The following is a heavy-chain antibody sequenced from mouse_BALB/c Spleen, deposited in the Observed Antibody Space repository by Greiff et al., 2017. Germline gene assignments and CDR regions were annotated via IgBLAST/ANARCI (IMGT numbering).Heavy chain of an antibody. D-gene: IGHD2-1*01. V-gene: IGHV1S135*01. J-gene: IGHJ4*01. Sequence: VQLKQSGPELGKPGASVKISCKASGYSFTGYNMYWVKQSHRKSLEWIGYIDPYNGGTSYNQKSKGKATLTVDKSSSTAYMHLNSLTSEDSAIYYCARLDGNYPYYAMDYWGQGTSVTVSS. CDR2: IDPYNGGT. CDR3: ARLDGNYPYYAMDY. CDR1: GYSFTGYN.